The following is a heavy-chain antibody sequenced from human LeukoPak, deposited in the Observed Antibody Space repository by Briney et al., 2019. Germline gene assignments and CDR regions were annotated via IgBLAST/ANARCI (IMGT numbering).Heavy chain of an antibody. V-gene: IGHV3-73*01. J-gene: IGHJ4*02. CDR1: GFTFSDSA. Sequence: GGSLRLSCAASGFTFSDSATHWVRQASGKGLEWVGRIRSKPNSYATAYAASVKGRFTISRDDSKDMAYLQMNSLKTEDTAVYYCTTILFYWGQGTLVTVSS. CDR2: IRSKPNSYAT. D-gene: IGHD2/OR15-2a*01. CDR3: TTILFY.